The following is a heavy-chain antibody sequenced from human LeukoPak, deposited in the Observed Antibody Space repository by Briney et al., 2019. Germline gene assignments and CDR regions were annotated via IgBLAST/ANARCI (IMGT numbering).Heavy chain of an antibody. V-gene: IGHV4-38-2*01. CDR1: GDSINNTYF. J-gene: IGHJ4*02. CDR3: VSEVRYHDDSGYPDS. CDR2: IDQGGNT. Sequence: PSETLSLTCDVFGDSINNTYFWGWIRRPPGKGLQWIGSIDQGGNTYFESSLKGRVYLSVDTSKNQFSLTLTPVTDADTAIYHCVSEVRYHDDSGYPDSWGQGTLVIVSS. D-gene: IGHD3-22*01.